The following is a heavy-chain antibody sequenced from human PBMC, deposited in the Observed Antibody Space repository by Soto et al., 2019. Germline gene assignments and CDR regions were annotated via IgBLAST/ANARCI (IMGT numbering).Heavy chain of an antibody. D-gene: IGHD6-19*01. J-gene: IGHJ3*02. CDR1: GYPFTSYD. Sequence: QVQLVQSGAEAKKPGASVKVSCKASGYPFTSYDINWVRQAPGQGLEWMGWMNHNSGNTGYAQKFQGRVTMTRNSSISTAYMELSSLRSEDTAVYYWAREEAVDDAFDIWGQGTMVTVAS. CDR2: MNHNSGNT. CDR3: AREEAVDDAFDI. V-gene: IGHV1-8*01.